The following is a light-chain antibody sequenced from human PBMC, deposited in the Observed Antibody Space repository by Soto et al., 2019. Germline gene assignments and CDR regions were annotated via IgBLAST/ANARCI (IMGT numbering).Light chain of an antibody. J-gene: IGLJ1*01. CDR1: SSDVGRYNY. Sequence: QSVLTQPASVSGSPGQSITISCTGTSSDVGRYNYVSWYQQYPGKAPKLMLYDVSKRPSGVADRFAGSKSGNTASLTISGLQPEDEAEYYCSSYRSSSTYVFGTGTKVTVL. CDR3: SSYRSSSTYV. CDR2: DVS. V-gene: IGLV2-14*03.